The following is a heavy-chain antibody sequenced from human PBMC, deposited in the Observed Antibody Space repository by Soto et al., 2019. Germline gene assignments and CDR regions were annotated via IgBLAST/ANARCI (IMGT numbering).Heavy chain of an antibody. Sequence: SVKVSCKASGGTFSIYAISCVLQSPLQWLEWMGGIIPIFGTANYAQKFQGRVTITADESTSTAYMELSSLRSEDTAVYYCARDNYEWFGALSDYGMDVWGQGTTVTVSS. CDR2: IIPIFGTA. V-gene: IGHV1-69*13. J-gene: IGHJ6*02. CDR1: GGTFSIYA. D-gene: IGHD3-10*01. CDR3: ARDNYEWFGALSDYGMDV.